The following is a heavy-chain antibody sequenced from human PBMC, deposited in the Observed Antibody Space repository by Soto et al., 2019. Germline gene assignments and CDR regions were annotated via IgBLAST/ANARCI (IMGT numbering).Heavy chain of an antibody. CDR1: GGSFSGYY. V-gene: IGHV4-34*01. J-gene: IGHJ5*02. CDR3: ARARREFDP. Sequence: PSETLSLTCAVYGGSFSGYYWSWIRQPPGKGLEWIGEINHSGSTNYNPSLKSRVTISVDTSKNQFSLKLSSVTAADTAVYYCARARREFDPWGQGTLVTVSS. CDR2: INHSGST.